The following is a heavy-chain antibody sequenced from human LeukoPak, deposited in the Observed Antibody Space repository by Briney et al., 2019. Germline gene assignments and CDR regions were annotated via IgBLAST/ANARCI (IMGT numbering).Heavy chain of an antibody. V-gene: IGHV2-5*02. J-gene: IGHJ3*02. CDR1: GFLLHTPGVG. CDR3: AHVVYDYGYLDAFDI. Sequence: SGPTLVQLTPTLTLTCTFSGFLLHTPGVGVGCTCHHPGKALAWLAHIYWDDDKRYSPSLISRLTTTNYSSKNQVVRIMTIRDPVDIATYYCAHVVYDYGYLDAFDIGGQGTMVTVSS. CDR2: IYWDDDK. D-gene: IGHD4-17*01.